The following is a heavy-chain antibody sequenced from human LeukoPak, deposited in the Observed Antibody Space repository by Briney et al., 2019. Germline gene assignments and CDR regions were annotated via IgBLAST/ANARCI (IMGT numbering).Heavy chain of an antibody. CDR3: AKVAWYSSGWYWGGAFDI. CDR2: ISWNSGSI. D-gene: IGHD6-19*01. J-gene: IGHJ3*02. Sequence: GGSLRLSCAASGFTFDDYAMHWVRQAPGKGLEWVSGISWNSGSIGYADSVKGRFTISRDNAKNSLYLQMNSLRAEDMALYYCAKVAWYSSGWYWGGAFDIWGQGTMVTVSS. CDR1: GFTFDDYA. V-gene: IGHV3-9*03.